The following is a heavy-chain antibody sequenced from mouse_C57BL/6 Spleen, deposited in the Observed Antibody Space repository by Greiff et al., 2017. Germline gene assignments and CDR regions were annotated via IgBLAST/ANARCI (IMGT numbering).Heavy chain of an antibody. D-gene: IGHD4-1*01. CDR3: ARAPKLGPFAY. CDR1: GYSITSGYY. J-gene: IGHJ3*01. CDR2: ISYDGSN. V-gene: IGHV3-6*01. Sequence: VQLKESGPGLVKPSQSLSLTCSVTGYSITSGYYWNWIRQFPGNKLEWMGYISYDGSNNYNPSLKNRISITRDTSKNQFFLKLNSVTTEDTATYYCARAPKLGPFAYWGQGTLVTVSA.